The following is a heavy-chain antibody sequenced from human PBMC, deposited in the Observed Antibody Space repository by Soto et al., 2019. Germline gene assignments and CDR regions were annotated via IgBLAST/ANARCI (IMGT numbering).Heavy chain of an antibody. D-gene: IGHD6-25*01. J-gene: IGHJ4*01. CDR3: VRHSSYSSVYSTDY. V-gene: IGHV5-51*01. Sequence: PGESLKISCKGSGYRFTNYWIGWVRQMPGKGLEWMGIVYPDDSETKYNPSFQGHVTMSADKSISTAYLQWGSLRASDTATYYCVRHSSYSSVYSTDYWGQGTLVTVSS. CDR2: VYPDDSET. CDR1: GYRFTNYW.